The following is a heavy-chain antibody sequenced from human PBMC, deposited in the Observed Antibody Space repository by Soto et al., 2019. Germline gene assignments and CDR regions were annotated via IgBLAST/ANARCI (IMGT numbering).Heavy chain of an antibody. CDR1: GGSFSGYY. CDR2: INHNGST. CDR3: SRDEYRSSSWFNYYYYGMDV. D-gene: IGHD6-13*01. Sequence: SETLFLTCAVHGGSFSGYYWSWIRQPPGKGLEWTAEINHNGSTNYNPSLKSRVTLSVDTSKNQFSLKLSSVTAADTAVYYCSRDEYRSSSWFNYYYYGMDVWGQATKVTVS. V-gene: IGHV4-34*01. J-gene: IGHJ6*02.